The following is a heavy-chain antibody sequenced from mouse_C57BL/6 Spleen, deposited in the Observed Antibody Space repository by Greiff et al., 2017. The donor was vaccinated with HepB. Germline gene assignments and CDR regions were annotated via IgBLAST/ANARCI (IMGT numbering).Heavy chain of an antibody. CDR2: INPSNGGT. CDR1: GYTFTSYW. Sequence: VQLQQSGPELVKPGASVKLSCKASGYTFTSYWMHWVKQRPGQGLEWIGNINPSNGGTNYNEKFKSKATLTVDKSSSTAYMQLSSLTSEDSAVYYCARSGYGPWYFDVWGTGTTVTVSS. J-gene: IGHJ1*03. CDR3: ARSGYGPWYFDV. D-gene: IGHD1-1*02. V-gene: IGHV1-53*01.